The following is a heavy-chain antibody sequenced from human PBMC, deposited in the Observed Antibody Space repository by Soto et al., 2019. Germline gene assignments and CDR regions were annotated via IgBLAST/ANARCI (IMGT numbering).Heavy chain of an antibody. D-gene: IGHD4-17*01. CDR3: ERDNYGGMLEY. V-gene: IGHV4-31*03. J-gene: IGHJ4*02. CDR1: GGSILNGGHY. Sequence: SETLSLTCTVSGGSILNGGHYWTWIRQPPGKGLEWIGKIFFSGNTHYNTALKSRLSFSVDRAKNQFSLNLTSVTAADTAIYYCERDNYGGMLEYWGPGTLVTVSS. CDR2: IFFSGNT.